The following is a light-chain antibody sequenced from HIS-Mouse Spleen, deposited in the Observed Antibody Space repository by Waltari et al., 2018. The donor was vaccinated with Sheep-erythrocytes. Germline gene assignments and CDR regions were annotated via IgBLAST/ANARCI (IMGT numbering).Light chain of an antibody. V-gene: IGLV2-11*02. CDR2: DVS. J-gene: IGLJ1*01. Sequence: QSALTQPRSVSGSPGQSVTISCTGTSMDVGGSTYVPWYQQHPGKAPKLMIYDVSKRPSGVPDRFSGSKSGNTASLTISGLQAEDEADYYCCSYAGSYNHVFATGTKVTVL. CDR3: CSYAGSYNHV. CDR1: SMDVGGSTY.